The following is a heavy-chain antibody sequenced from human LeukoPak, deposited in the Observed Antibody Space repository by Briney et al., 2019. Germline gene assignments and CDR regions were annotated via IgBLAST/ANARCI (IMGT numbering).Heavy chain of an antibody. Sequence: PGGSLRLSCAASGFTFSSYAMSWVRQAPGKGLEWVSAISGSGGSTYYADSVKGRFTIFRDNSKNTLYLQMNSLRAEDTAVYYCARPVVLVVAAEMATNYWGQGTLVTVSS. CDR3: ARPVVLVVAAEMATNY. D-gene: IGHD5-24*01. CDR1: GFTFSSYA. J-gene: IGHJ4*02. V-gene: IGHV3-23*01. CDR2: ISGSGGST.